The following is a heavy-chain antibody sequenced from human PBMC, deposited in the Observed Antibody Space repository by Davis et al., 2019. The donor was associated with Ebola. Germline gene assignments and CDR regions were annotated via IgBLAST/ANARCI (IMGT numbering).Heavy chain of an antibody. CDR1: GGSISNGDYS. CDR2: IHSGGNT. J-gene: IGHJ4*02. V-gene: IGHV4-31*03. CDR3: AKQPVIPVAPLDD. Sequence: LRLSCTVSGGSISNGDYSWTWIRQRPGKGLEWIGFIHSGGNTYSTPSLKSRLTISVDTTKNQFSLKLRSVTAADTAVYYCAKQPVIPVAPLDDWGQGALVTVSS. D-gene: IGHD2-2*01.